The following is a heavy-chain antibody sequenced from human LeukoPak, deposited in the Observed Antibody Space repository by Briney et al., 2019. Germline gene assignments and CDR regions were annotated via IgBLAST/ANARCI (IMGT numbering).Heavy chain of an antibody. D-gene: IGHD5-24*01. CDR1: GGSISSYY. V-gene: IGHV4-4*07. CDR2: ICTSGST. J-gene: IGHJ3*02. Sequence: SETLSLTCTVSGGSISSYYWSWIRQPAGKGLEWIGRICTSGSTNYNPSLKSRVTISVDTSKNQFSLKLSSVTAAHTAVYYCARLGGRWLQLEAFDIRGQGTMVTVSS. CDR3: ARLGGRWLQLEAFDI.